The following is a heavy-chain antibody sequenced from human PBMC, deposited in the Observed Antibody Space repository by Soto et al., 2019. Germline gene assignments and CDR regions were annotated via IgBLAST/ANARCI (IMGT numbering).Heavy chain of an antibody. D-gene: IGHD6-6*01. CDR3: ARDPNNSSSWWLDP. V-gene: IGHV3-11*06. Sequence: AGSLRLSCAASRFTVSVCYMTWIRQAPGKGLEWMSYMSRGSDYINDAVSVKGRFTVSGDNAKNPLFLHISRLGAEDSAVYYWARDPNNSSSWWLDPWGQGTLVTVSS. CDR2: MSRGSDYI. J-gene: IGHJ5*02. CDR1: RFTVSVCY.